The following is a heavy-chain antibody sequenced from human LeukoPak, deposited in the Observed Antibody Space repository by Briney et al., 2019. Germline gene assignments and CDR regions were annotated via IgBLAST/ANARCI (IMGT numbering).Heavy chain of an antibody. CDR3: ARADCNSSTCYLRRSWFDP. Sequence: GGSLRLSCAASGFTLSNYAMNWVRQAPGKGLEWVSSISTSSRYIYYKDSVRGRFTISRDDAKNSLYLEMNSLRAEDTAVYYCARADCNSSTCYLRRSWFDPWGQGTLVTVSS. J-gene: IGHJ5*02. CDR2: ISTSSRYI. CDR1: GFTLSNYA. D-gene: IGHD2/OR15-2a*01. V-gene: IGHV3-21*01.